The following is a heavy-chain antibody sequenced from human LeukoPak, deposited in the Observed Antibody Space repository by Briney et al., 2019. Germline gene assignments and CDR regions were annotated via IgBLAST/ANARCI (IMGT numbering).Heavy chain of an antibody. J-gene: IGHJ4*02. CDR1: GYTFTGYY. V-gene: IGHV1-2*02. Sequence: ASVKVSCKASGYTFTGYYMHWVRQAPGQGLEWMGWTNPNSGGTNYAQKFQGRVTMTSDTSTSTVYMELNSLRSDDTAVYFCARVGSAAATADYWGQGTLVTASS. D-gene: IGHD6-25*01. CDR2: TNPNSGGT. CDR3: ARVGSAAATADY.